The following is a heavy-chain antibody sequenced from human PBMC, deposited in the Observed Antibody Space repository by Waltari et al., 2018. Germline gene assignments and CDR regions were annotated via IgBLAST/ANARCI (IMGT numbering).Heavy chain of an antibody. D-gene: IGHD5-18*01. CDR2: INHSGNT. Sequence: QVQLQQWGAGLLKPSETLSLTCAVYRWSFSGYYWSWIRQPPGKGLEWIGEINHSGNTNDNPALESRVTISVDTSKNQFSLKLSSVTAADSAVYYCARQGYSYAYGMDVWGQGTTVTASS. J-gene: IGHJ6*02. V-gene: IGHV4-34*01. CDR3: ARQGYSYAYGMDV. CDR1: RWSFSGYY.